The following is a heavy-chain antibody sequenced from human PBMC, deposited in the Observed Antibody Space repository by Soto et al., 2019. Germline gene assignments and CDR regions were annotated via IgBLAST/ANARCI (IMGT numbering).Heavy chain of an antibody. Sequence: VQLVESGGGLVQPGGSLRLSCTASGFTFSSYWIHWVRQAPGKGLVWVSRINSDGSSTSYADSVKGRFTISRDNAKNTLYLQMNSLRAEDTAVYYCASGGVGATAFDYWGQGTLVTVSS. CDR3: ASGGVGATAFDY. CDR2: INSDGSST. J-gene: IGHJ4*02. D-gene: IGHD1-26*01. V-gene: IGHV3-74*01. CDR1: GFTFSSYW.